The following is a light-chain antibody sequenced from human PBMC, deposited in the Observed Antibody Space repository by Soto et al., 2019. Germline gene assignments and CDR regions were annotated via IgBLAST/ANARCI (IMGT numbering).Light chain of an antibody. CDR3: MQATHWPLT. CDR2: EIS. Sequence: DVVMPQSPLSLPVTLGQPASISCRSSQSLVHSDGHTYLNWFQQRPGQSPRRRIYEISKRDSGVPDRFSGSGSGTDFTQEIRRVEAEYVGIYYCMQATHWPLTFGGGTKVEIK. CDR1: QSLVHSDGHTY. V-gene: IGKV2-30*02. J-gene: IGKJ4*01.